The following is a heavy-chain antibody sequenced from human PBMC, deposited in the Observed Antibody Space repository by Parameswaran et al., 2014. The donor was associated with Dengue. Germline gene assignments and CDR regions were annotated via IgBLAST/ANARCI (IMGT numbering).Heavy chain of an antibody. CDR3: ARDGVSPLYSSSWYYDY. CDR2: ISSSSSYI. D-gene: IGHD6-13*01. V-gene: IGHV3-21*03. J-gene: IGHJ4*02. Sequence: VRQMPGKGLEWVSSISSSSSYIYYADSVKGRFTISRDNAKNSLYLQMNSLRAEDTAVYYCARDGVSPLYSSSWYYDYWGQGTLVTVSS.